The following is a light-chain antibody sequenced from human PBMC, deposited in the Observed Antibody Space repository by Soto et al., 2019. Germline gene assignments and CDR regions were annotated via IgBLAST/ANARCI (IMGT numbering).Light chain of an antibody. CDR1: QRVYSSY. J-gene: IGKJ1*01. CDR2: DAS. CDR3: HHYET. Sequence: IMLSQSLCTLSLSPGERVTLSCRASQRVYSSYLAWYQQRPGQAPRLLFYDASIRATGIPDRFSGSGSGTDFTLTISSLEPEDFAVYYCHHYETFGQGTKVDIK. V-gene: IGKV3-20*01.